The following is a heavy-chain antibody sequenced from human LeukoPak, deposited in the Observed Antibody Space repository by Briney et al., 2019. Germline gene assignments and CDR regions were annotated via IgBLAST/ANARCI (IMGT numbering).Heavy chain of an antibody. V-gene: IGHV1-2*02. J-gene: IGHJ3*02. CDR2: MYFNSGAT. Sequence: GASVKVSCKTSGFTFTGYYVQWVRQAPGQGPEWVGWMYFNSGATRFAPKFQGRVTMTRDTSISTAYMEFSSLRSDDTAMYYCAREGSSGQDWYAFDIGGQGTMLTVSS. CDR3: AREGSSGQDWYAFDI. D-gene: IGHD5-12*01. CDR1: GFTFTGYY.